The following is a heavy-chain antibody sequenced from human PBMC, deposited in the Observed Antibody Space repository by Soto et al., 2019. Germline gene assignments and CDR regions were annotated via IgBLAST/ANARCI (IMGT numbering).Heavy chain of an antibody. D-gene: IGHD6-13*01. V-gene: IGHV4-31*03. Sequence: QVQLQESGPGLVKPSQTLSLTCTVSGGSISSGGYYWSWIRQHPGKGLEWIGYIYYSGSTCYNPSLKSRVTTSVDTSKNQCSLKLSSVTAADTAVYYWARATGLAAAGKGSSVGCYHYYGMDVWGQGTTVTVSS. CDR3: ARATGLAAAGKGSSVGCYHYYGMDV. J-gene: IGHJ6*02. CDR1: GGSISSGGYY. CDR2: IYYSGST.